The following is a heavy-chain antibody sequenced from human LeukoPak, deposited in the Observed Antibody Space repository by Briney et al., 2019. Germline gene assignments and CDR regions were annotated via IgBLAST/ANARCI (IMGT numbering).Heavy chain of an antibody. J-gene: IGHJ4*02. CDR1: VGSLSSSY. V-gene: IGHV4-59*01. CDR3: ARGSGWYYY. D-gene: IGHD6-19*01. CDR2: IYNSGST. Sequence: SETLSLTCTVSVGSLSSSYWSWIRQPPGGGPEWIGYIYNSGSTNYNPSLKSRVTISVDTSKNQFSLKLSSVNAADTAVYYCARGSGWYYYWGQGTLVTVSS.